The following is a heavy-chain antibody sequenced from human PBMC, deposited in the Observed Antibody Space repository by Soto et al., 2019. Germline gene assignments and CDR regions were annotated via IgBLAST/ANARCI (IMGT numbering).Heavy chain of an antibody. Sequence: ASVKVSCKASGYTFTSYGISWVRQAPGQGLEWMGWISAYNGNTNYAQKLQGRVTMTTDTSTSTAYMELRSLRSDDTAVYYCARGQVSCSGGSCYGWAFDIWGQGTMVTVSS. CDR1: GYTFTSYG. V-gene: IGHV1-18*01. CDR2: ISAYNGNT. J-gene: IGHJ3*02. CDR3: ARGQVSCSGGSCYGWAFDI. D-gene: IGHD2-15*01.